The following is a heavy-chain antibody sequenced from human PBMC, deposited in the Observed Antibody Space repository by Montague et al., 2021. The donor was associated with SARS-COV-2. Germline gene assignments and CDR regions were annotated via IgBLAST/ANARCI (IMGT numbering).Heavy chain of an antibody. CDR2: ITRSSSPI. D-gene: IGHD5-18*01. CDR3: TRDHPPPVDTLDY. Sequence: SLRLSCAASGFSFSSFSMNWVRQAPGKGLEWAAYITRSSSPIHYADSVKGRFTVSRDNARSSLYLQMNSLRIEDTAVYYCTRDHPPPVDTLDYWGQGTLVTVSS. J-gene: IGHJ4*02. V-gene: IGHV3-48*01. CDR1: GFSFSSFS.